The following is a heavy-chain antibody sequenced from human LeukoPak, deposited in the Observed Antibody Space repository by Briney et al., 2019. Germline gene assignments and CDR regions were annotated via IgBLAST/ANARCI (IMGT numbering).Heavy chain of an antibody. CDR3: ARGLDILTGYYEYYFDY. Sequence: ASVKVSCKASGYTFTGYYMHWVRQAPGQGLEWMGWINPNSGGTNYAQKFQGRVTMTRGTSISTAYMELSRLRPDDTAVYYCARGLDILTGYYEYYFDYWGQGTLVTVSS. CDR2: INPNSGGT. D-gene: IGHD3-9*01. J-gene: IGHJ4*02. V-gene: IGHV1-2*02. CDR1: GYTFTGYY.